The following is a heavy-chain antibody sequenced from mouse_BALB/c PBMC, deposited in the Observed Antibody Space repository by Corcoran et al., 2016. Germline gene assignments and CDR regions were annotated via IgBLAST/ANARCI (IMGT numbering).Heavy chain of an antibody. CDR1: GYTFTNCG. V-gene: IGHV9-1*02. J-gene: IGHJ3*01. D-gene: IGHD2-1*01. Sequence: QIQLVQSGPELKKPGETVKISCKASGYTFTNCGMNGVKQAPGKGLKWMGWINTYTGEPTYADDFKGRFAFSMETSASTAYLQINNLKNEDIATYFCARQLGNPWFAYWGQGTLVTVSA. CDR2: INTYTGEP. CDR3: ARQLGNPWFAY.